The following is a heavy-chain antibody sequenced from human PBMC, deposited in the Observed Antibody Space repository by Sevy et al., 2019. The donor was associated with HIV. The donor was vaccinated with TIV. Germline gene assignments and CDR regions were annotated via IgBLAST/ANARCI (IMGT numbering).Heavy chain of an antibody. CDR1: GYSCTSYW. Sequence: GESLKISCKGSGYSCTSYWIGWVRQMPGKGLEWMGIIYPGDSDTRYSPSFQGQVTISADKSINTAYLQWSSLKASDTAMYYCARQDPTYYYGMDVWGQGTTVTVSS. J-gene: IGHJ6*02. CDR2: IYPGDSDT. V-gene: IGHV5-51*01. CDR3: ARQDPTYYYGMDV. D-gene: IGHD1-1*01.